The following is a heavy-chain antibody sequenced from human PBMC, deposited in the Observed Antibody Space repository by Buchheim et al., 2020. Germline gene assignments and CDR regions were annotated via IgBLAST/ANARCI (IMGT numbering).Heavy chain of an antibody. J-gene: IGHJ6*02. CDR1: GYTFTSYY. Sequence: QVQLVQSGAEVKKPGASVKVSCKASGYTFTSYYMHWVRQAPGQGLEWMGIINPSGGSTSYAQKFQGRVTMTRETPTTTGHMELSSLRSEDTAVYYCARGGVGATLTFYYYYGMDVWGQGTT. CDR2: INPSGGST. CDR3: ARGGVGATLTFYYYYGMDV. V-gene: IGHV1-46*01. D-gene: IGHD1-26*01.